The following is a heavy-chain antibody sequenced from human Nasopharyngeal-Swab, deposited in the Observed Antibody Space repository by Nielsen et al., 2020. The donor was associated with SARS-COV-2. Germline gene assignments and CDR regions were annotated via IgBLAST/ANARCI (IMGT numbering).Heavy chain of an antibody. Sequence: GESLKISCAASGFTFSSYNMNWVRQAPGKGLEWVSYISTSSSTLYYADSVKGRFTISRDNAKNSLYLQMNSLRDEDTAVYYCARDPGYSYPYYFDYWGQGTLVTVSS. V-gene: IGHV3-48*02. CDR1: GFTFSSYN. J-gene: IGHJ4*02. D-gene: IGHD5-18*01. CDR3: ARDPGYSYPYYFDY. CDR2: ISTSSSTL.